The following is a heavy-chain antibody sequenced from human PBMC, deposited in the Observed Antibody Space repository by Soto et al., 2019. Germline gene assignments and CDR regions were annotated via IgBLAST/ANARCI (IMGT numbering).Heavy chain of an antibody. Sequence: EVQLLESGGGLVQPGGSLRLSCAASEFTFSNYAMSWVRQAPGKGLEWVSAISGNGGSTYYADSAKGRFTISRDNSKNTLYVQMDSLRAEDTAVYYCAKGPSRVWAYYYYAMDVWGQGTTVTVSS. CDR1: EFTFSNYA. CDR2: ISGNGGST. D-gene: IGHD7-27*01. V-gene: IGHV3-23*01. J-gene: IGHJ6*02. CDR3: AKGPSRVWAYYYYAMDV.